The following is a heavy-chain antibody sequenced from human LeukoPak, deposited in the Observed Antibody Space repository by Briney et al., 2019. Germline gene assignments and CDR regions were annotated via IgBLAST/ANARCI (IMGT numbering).Heavy chain of an antibody. Sequence: SETLSLTCTVHGDPISSYYGSWIRQPPGKGLGWIEYIYYSGSTNNNPPIKSRVTISVDPSKNQFCLELRSVTATDRALFYGARDGESIYCGGDCYRHDAFDIWGQGTIVTVSS. J-gene: IGHJ3*02. CDR1: GDPISSYY. CDR2: IYYSGST. D-gene: IGHD2-21*02. V-gene: IGHV4-59*01. CDR3: ARDGESIYCGGDCYRHDAFDI.